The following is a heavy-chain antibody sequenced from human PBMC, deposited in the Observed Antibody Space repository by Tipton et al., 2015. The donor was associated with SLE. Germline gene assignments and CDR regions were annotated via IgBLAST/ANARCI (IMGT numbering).Heavy chain of an antibody. CDR1: GGSISSSSYY. CDR2: IYYSGST. CDR3: ARPGEYSGSYPGDAFDI. V-gene: IGHV4-39*07. Sequence: GLVKPSETLSLTCTVSGGSISSSSYYWGWIRQPPGKGLEWIGSIYYSGSTYYNPSLKSRVTISVDTSKNQFSLKLSSVTAADTAVYYCARPGEYSGSYPGDAFDILGQGTMVTVSS. J-gene: IGHJ3*02. D-gene: IGHD1-26*01.